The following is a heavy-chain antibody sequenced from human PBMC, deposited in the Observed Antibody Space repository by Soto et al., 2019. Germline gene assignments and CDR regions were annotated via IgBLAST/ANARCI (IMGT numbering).Heavy chain of an antibody. J-gene: IGHJ4*02. V-gene: IGHV3-7*01. Sequence: DVHLVESGGALVQPAGSLRLSCVASGFSFSESWMSWVRQAPGKGLEWVANMKPDGRDKYYADSVKGRFSISRDNGKNSLYLQMNSLRVEDTAIYYCVRSIDDLGQGTLVTVSS. CDR3: VRSIDD. CDR1: GFSFSESW. CDR2: MKPDGRDK.